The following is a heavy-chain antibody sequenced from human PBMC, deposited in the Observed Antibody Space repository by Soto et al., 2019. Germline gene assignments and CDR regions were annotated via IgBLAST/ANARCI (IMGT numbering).Heavy chain of an antibody. J-gene: IGHJ4*02. Sequence: GGSLRLSCSASGFTFSSYAMHWVRQAPGKGLEYVSAISSNGGSTYYADSVKGRFTISRDNSKNTLYLQMSSLRAEGTAVYYCVKDGNYIVAGYYFDYWGQGTLVTVSS. V-gene: IGHV3-64D*06. D-gene: IGHD3-22*01. CDR1: GFTFSSYA. CDR3: VKDGNYIVAGYYFDY. CDR2: ISSNGGST.